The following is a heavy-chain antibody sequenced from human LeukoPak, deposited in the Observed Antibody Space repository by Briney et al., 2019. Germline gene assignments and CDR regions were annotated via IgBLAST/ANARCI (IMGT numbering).Heavy chain of an antibody. CDR2: VRSKGYGGTT. V-gene: IGHV3-49*03. Sequence: GGSLKLSCTGSGFTFGDYAMSWFRQAPGRGLEWVGFVRSKGYGGTTEYAASVKGRFTISRDDSKSIAYLQMNSLKTEDTAVYYCTRRKTFDFWGQGTLVTVSS. J-gene: IGHJ4*02. CDR3: TRRKTFDF. CDR1: GFTFGDYA.